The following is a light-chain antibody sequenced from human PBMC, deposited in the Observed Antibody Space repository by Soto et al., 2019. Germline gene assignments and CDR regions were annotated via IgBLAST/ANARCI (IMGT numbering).Light chain of an antibody. CDR1: SSDVGGYNY. Sequence: QSALTQPASVSGSPGQSITISCTGTSSDVGGYNYVSWYQQHPGKAPKLMIYEVSNRPSGVSNRFSGSKSGNTASLTISGLQAEDEADYYCSSYTSSSSWVFGGGTQLDRP. CDR2: EVS. J-gene: IGLJ3*02. CDR3: SSYTSSSSWV. V-gene: IGLV2-14*01.